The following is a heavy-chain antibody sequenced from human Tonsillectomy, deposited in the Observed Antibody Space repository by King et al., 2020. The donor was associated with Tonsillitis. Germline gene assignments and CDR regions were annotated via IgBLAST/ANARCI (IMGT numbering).Heavy chain of an antibody. D-gene: IGHD2-15*01. Sequence: VQLVESGGGVVQPGRSLRLSCAASGFTFSIYAMHCVRQAPGKGLEWVAVISYDGSNKYYADSVKVRFTISRDTSKNTLYLQMNRLRAGDTAVYYCARDAAIVVVVAATGDFDCWGQGTLVTVSS. CDR2: ISYDGSNK. CDR3: ARDAAIVVVVAATGDFDC. CDR1: GFTFSIYA. J-gene: IGHJ4*02. V-gene: IGHV3-30*14.